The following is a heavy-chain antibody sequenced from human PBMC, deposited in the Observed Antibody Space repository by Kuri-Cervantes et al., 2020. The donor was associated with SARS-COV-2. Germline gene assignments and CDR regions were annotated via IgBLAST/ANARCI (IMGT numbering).Heavy chain of an antibody. CDR1: GYTFTSYA. V-gene: IGHV1-3*01. D-gene: IGHD1-26*01. J-gene: IGHJ3*02. CDR3: ARGRTYSGSYSASRGVVAFDI. Sequence: ASVKVSCKASGYTFTSYAMHWVRQAPGQRLEWMGWINAGNGNTKYSQKFQGRVTITRDTSASTAYMELSSLRSEDTAVYYCARGRTYSGSYSASRGVVAFDIWGQGTMVTVSS. CDR2: INAGNGNT.